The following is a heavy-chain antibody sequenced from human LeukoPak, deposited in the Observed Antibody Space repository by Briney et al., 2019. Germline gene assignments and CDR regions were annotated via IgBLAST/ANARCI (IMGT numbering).Heavy chain of an antibody. J-gene: IGHJ4*02. CDR2: MNPYSGNT. V-gene: IGHV1-8*02. Sequence: ASVKVSRKASGYTFTSYFIHWVRQAPGQGLEWMGWMNPYSGNTGYAHKLQGRVTITRNTSISTAYMELSSLRSEDTAVYYCARVNTIFGVVTSLGYWGQGTLVTVSS. D-gene: IGHD3-3*01. CDR3: ARVNTIFGVVTSLGY. CDR1: GYTFTSYF.